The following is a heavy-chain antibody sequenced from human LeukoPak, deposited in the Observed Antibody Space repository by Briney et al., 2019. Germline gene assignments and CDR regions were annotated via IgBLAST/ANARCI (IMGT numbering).Heavy chain of an antibody. J-gene: IGHJ4*02. Sequence: SETLSLTCTVSGGSISSGSYYWSWIRQPAGKGLEWIGRIYTSGSTNYNPSLKSRVTISVDTSKNQFSLKLSSVTAADTAVYYCARGGEEFDYWGQGTLVTVSS. CDR1: GGSISSGSYY. CDR3: ARGGEEFDY. CDR2: IYTSGST. D-gene: IGHD4-17*01. V-gene: IGHV4-61*02.